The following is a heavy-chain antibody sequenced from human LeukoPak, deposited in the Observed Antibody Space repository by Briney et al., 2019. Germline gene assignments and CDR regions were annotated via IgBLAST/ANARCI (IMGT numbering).Heavy chain of an antibody. Sequence: SETLSLTCAVYGGSFSGYYWSWIRQPPGKGLEWIGEINHSGSTTYNPSLKSRVTISVDTSKNQFSLKLSSVTAADTAVYYCARGGQVAAAGPFDYWGQGTLVTVSS. D-gene: IGHD6-13*01. CDR1: GGSFSGYY. V-gene: IGHV4-34*01. CDR3: ARGGQVAAAGPFDY. J-gene: IGHJ4*02. CDR2: INHSGST.